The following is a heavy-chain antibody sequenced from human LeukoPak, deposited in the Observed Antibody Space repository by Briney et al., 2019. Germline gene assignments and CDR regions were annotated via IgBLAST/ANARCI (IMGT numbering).Heavy chain of an antibody. Sequence: GGSLRLSCAASGFTFYKNGMSWVRQAPGKGLVWVSRVSADGSSTTSADSVKGRFTISRDNAKNTLYLQMNSLRAEDTVIYYCARGPINSNPGTWGQGTLVTVSS. CDR2: VSADGSST. D-gene: IGHD2/OR15-2a*01. J-gene: IGHJ5*02. CDR3: ARGPINSNPGT. V-gene: IGHV3-74*01. CDR1: GFTFYKNG.